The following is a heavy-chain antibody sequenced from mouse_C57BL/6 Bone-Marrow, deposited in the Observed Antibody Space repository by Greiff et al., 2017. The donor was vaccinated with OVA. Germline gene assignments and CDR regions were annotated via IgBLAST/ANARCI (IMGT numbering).Heavy chain of an antibody. J-gene: IGHJ3*01. CDR1: GFTFSSYA. CDR2: ISSGGDYI. CDR3: TRDPMEVVLPWFAY. Sequence: EVQLVESGEGLVKPGGSLKLSCAASGFTFSSYAMSWVRQTPEKRLEWVAYISSGGDYIYYADTVKGRFTISRDNARNTLYLQMSSLKSEDTAMYYCTRDPMEVVLPWFAYWGQGTLVTVSA. D-gene: IGHD1-1*02. V-gene: IGHV5-9-1*02.